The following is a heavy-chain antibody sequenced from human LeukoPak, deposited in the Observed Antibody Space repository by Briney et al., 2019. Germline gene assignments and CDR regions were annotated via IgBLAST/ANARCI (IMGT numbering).Heavy chain of an antibody. J-gene: IGHJ4*02. CDR2: IWYDGSNK. CDR3: AKDISSIPAYYFDY. CDR1: GFTFSSYG. D-gene: IGHD2-2*01. Sequence: PGGSLRLSCAASGFTFSSYGMHWVRQAPGKGLEWVAVIWYDGSNKYYADSVKGRFTISRDNSKNTLYLQMNSLRAEDTALYYCAKDISSIPAYYFDYWGQGTLVTVSS. V-gene: IGHV3-33*06.